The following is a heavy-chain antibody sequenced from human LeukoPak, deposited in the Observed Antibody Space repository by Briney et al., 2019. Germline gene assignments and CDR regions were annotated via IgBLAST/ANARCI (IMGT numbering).Heavy chain of an antibody. Sequence: SQTLSLTCTVSGGSISSGSDYWSWIRQPAGKGLEWIGRIHTSGSTNYNPSLKSRVTISVNTSKNQFSLKLTSVTAADTAVYYCARAGFALAPHRGTPFDYWGQGTLVTVSS. J-gene: IGHJ4*02. V-gene: IGHV4-61*02. D-gene: IGHD6-6*01. CDR3: ARAGFALAPHRGTPFDY. CDR1: GGSISSGSDY. CDR2: IHTSGST.